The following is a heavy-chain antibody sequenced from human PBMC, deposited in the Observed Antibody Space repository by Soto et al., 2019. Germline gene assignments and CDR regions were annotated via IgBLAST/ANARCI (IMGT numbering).Heavy chain of an antibody. V-gene: IGHV1-18*01. CDR2: ISAYNGNT. Sequence: QVQLVQSGVEVKKPGASVKVSCKASGYTFATYGITWARQAPRQGLEWMGWISAYNGNTNYEQNLQGRVIMTTDTSERPAGVEMRSLSSDDTAVYYCARDSRQWYDGGSGYDPWGQGTLVTVSS. CDR1: GYTFATYG. D-gene: IGHD3-10*01. CDR3: ARDSRQWYDGGSGYDP. J-gene: IGHJ5*02.